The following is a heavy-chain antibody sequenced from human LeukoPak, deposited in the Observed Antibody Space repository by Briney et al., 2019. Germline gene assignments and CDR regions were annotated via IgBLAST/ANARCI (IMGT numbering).Heavy chain of an antibody. Sequence: GGSLRLSRAASGFTFSSYAMSWVRQAPGKGLEWVSAISGSGGSTYYADSVKGRFTISRDNSKSTLYLQMNSLRAEDTAVYYCAKMPGYSRPRDYWGQGTLVTVSS. CDR1: GFTFSSYA. V-gene: IGHV3-23*01. J-gene: IGHJ4*02. D-gene: IGHD5-12*01. CDR3: AKMPGYSRPRDY. CDR2: ISGSGGST.